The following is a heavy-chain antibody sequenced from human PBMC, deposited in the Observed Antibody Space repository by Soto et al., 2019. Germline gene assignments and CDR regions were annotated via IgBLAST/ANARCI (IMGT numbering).Heavy chain of an antibody. J-gene: IGHJ4*02. D-gene: IGHD6-19*01. CDR1: GYTFTSYG. CDR3: ARAGDSIAVAGNFDY. Sequence: GASVKVSCKASGYTFTSYGISWVRQAPGQGLEWMGWISAYNGNTNYAQKLQGRVTMTTDTSTSTAYMELRSMRSDDTAVYYCARAGDSIAVAGNFDYWGQGTLVTVSS. CDR2: ISAYNGNT. V-gene: IGHV1-18*04.